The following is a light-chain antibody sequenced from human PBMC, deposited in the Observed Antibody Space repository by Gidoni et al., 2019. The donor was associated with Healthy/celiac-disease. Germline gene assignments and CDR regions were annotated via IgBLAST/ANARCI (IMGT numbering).Light chain of an antibody. V-gene: IGKV1-39*01. CDR3: QQSYSPLT. Sequence: DIQMNPSPSSLSASVGDRVTITCRASQSISSYLNWYQQKPGKDPKLLIYAASSWQSGVPSSFSGSGSGTDFTLTIISLLPEDFATYYCQQSYSPLTFGGGTKVEIK. CDR1: QSISSY. CDR2: AAS. J-gene: IGKJ4*01.